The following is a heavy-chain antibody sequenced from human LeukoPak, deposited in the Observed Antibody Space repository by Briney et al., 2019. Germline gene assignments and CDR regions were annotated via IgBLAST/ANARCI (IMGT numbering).Heavy chain of an antibody. D-gene: IGHD3-10*01. CDR1: GFTFSSYG. Sequence: PGGSLRLSCAASGFTFSSYGMSWVRQAPGKGLEWVSGISGSGGGTYYADSVKGRFIISRDNSKNTLYLQMNSLRAEDTAVYYCARGYGSGSYFRFDPWGQGTLVTVSS. V-gene: IGHV3-23*01. CDR3: ARGYGSGSYFRFDP. J-gene: IGHJ5*02. CDR2: ISGSGGGT.